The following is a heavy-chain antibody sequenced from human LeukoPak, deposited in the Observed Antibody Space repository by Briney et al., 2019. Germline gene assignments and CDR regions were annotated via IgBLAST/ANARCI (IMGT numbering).Heavy chain of an antibody. CDR3: ARQTGGSYFSFDI. CDR2: IYYSGST. D-gene: IGHD1-26*01. V-gene: IGHV4-39*01. CDR1: GGSISSSSYY. J-gene: IGHJ3*02. Sequence: SETLSLACTVSGGSISSSSYYWGWIRQPPGKGLEWIGSIYYSGSTYYNPSLKSRVTISVDTPKKQFSLNLSSVTAADTAVYYCARQTGGSYFSFDIWGQGTMVTVSS.